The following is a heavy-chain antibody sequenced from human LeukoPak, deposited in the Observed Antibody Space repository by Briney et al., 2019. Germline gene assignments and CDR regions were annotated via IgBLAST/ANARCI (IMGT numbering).Heavy chain of an antibody. V-gene: IGHV3-23*01. CDR3: ANSIVVVPAAMSEDY. CDR1: GFTFSSYA. CDR2: VSGSGGST. Sequence: GGSLRLSCAASGFTFSSYAMSWVRRAPGKGLEWVSAVSGSGGSTYYADSVKGRFTISRDNSKNTLYLQMNSLRAEDTAVYYCANSIVVVPAAMSEDYWGQGTLVTVSS. D-gene: IGHD2-2*01. J-gene: IGHJ4*02.